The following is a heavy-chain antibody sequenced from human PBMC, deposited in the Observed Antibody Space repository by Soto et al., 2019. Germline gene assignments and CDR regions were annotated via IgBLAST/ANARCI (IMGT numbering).Heavy chain of an antibody. Sequence: ASVKVSCKASGYTFTSYGISWVRQAPGQGLEWMGWISAYNGNTNYAQKLQGRVTMTKDTSTSTAYMELRSLRSDDTAGYYCARDELAGYCSSTSCYVYNWFDPWGEGTLVTVSS. CDR2: ISAYNGNT. J-gene: IGHJ5*02. CDR1: GYTFTSYG. D-gene: IGHD2-2*01. CDR3: ARDELAGYCSSTSCYVYNWFDP. V-gene: IGHV1-18*01.